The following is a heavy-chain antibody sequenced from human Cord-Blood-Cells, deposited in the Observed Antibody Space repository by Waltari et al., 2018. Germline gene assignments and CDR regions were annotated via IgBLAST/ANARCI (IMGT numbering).Heavy chain of an antibody. D-gene: IGHD4-4*01. V-gene: IGHV1-69*09. CDR1: GGTCSSYA. Sequence: QVQLVQSGAEGKKPGSSVKVSCKASGGTCSSYAISWVREAPGQGLEWMGRIIPILGIANYAQKFQGRVTITADKSTSTAYMELSSLRSEDTAVYYCAREGVDYSNAFDIWGQGTMVTVSS. CDR2: IIPILGIA. CDR3: AREGVDYSNAFDI. J-gene: IGHJ3*02.